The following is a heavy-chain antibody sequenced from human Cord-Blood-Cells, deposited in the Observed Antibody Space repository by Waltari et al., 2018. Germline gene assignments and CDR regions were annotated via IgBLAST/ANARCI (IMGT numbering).Heavy chain of an antibody. CDR2: ISAYNGNT. J-gene: IGHJ4*02. CDR1: GYTVPSYG. D-gene: IGHD6-19*01. Sequence: QVLLVQSGAEAKKPRASVKFSCKASGYTVPSYGTRWVRQAPGQGLEWMGWISAYNGNTNYAQKLQGRVTMTTDTSTSTAYMELRSLRSDDTAVYYCARDQGYSSDFDYWGQGTLVTVSS. V-gene: IGHV1-18*01. CDR3: ARDQGYSSDFDY.